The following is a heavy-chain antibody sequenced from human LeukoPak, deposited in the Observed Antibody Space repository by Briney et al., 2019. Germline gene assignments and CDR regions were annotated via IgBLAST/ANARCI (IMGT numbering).Heavy chain of an antibody. CDR2: ISYDGSNE. J-gene: IGHJ4*02. CDR3: AKVALFSGYYPPFDY. CDR1: GFTLSNYG. Sequence: PGGSLRLSCTASGFTLSNYGMHWVRQAPGKGLEWVAVISYDGSNEYYADSVKGRFTISRDNSKNTLFLQMNSLRPEDTAVYHCAKVALFSGYYPPFDYWGQGTLVTVSS. V-gene: IGHV3-30*18. D-gene: IGHD3-22*01.